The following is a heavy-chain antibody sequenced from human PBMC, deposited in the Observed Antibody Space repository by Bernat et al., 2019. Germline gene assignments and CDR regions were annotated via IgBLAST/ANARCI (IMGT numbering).Heavy chain of an antibody. CDR2: INPGDGST. CDR1: GYTFSSYS. V-gene: IGHV1-46*01. CDR3: ARDFSTSHASFDC. Sequence: QVQLVQSGAEVKKPGASVKVSCRASGYTFSSYSLRWLRQAPGQGLEWMAIINPGDGSTTYAQKFQGRVTVTRDTSTTTVYMDLSGLRSEDTAVYYCARDFSTSHASFDCWGQGTLVTVSS. J-gene: IGHJ4*02. D-gene: IGHD6-6*01.